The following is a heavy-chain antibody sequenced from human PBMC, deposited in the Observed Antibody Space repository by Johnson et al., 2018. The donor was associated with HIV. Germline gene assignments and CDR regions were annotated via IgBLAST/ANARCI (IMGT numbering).Heavy chain of an antibody. Sequence: QVQLLESGGGLVKPGGSLRLSCAASGFTFNIFAMSWVRQAPGKGLEWVAVISYDGSNKYYADSVKGRFTISRDNAKNSLYLQMNSLRAEDTAVYYCARHWGNDAFDIWGQGTMVTVSS. J-gene: IGHJ3*02. CDR2: ISYDGSNK. CDR1: GFTFNIFA. CDR3: ARHWGNDAFDI. D-gene: IGHD7-27*01. V-gene: IGHV3-30-3*01.